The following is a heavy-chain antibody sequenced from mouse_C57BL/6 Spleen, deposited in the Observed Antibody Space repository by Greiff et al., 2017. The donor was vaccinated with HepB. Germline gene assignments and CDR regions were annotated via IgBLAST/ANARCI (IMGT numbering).Heavy chain of an antibody. Sequence: VQRVESGPELVKPGASVKISCKASGYAFSSSWMNWVKQRPGKGLEWIGRIYPGDGDTNYNGKFKGKATLTADKSSSTAYMQLSSLTSEDSAVYFCARQAPRTGFAYWGQGTLVTVSA. CDR2: IYPGDGDT. D-gene: IGHD3-3*01. CDR3: ARQAPRTGFAY. CDR1: GYAFSSSW. J-gene: IGHJ3*01. V-gene: IGHV1-82*01.